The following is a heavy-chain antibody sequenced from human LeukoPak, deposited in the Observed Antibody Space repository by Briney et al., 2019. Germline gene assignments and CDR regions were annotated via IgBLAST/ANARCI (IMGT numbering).Heavy chain of an antibody. J-gene: IGHJ4*02. D-gene: IGHD7-27*01. CDR1: GFTFDDYG. CDR3: ARGPLTGSMLGDFDY. V-gene: IGHV3-20*04. CDR2: INWNGDST. Sequence: TGGSLRLSCAASGFTFDDYGKSWVRQAPGKGLEWVSGINWNGDSTDYADSVKGRFTISRDNARNSLYVQMNSLRAEDTALYYCARGPLTGSMLGDFDYWGQGTLVTVSS.